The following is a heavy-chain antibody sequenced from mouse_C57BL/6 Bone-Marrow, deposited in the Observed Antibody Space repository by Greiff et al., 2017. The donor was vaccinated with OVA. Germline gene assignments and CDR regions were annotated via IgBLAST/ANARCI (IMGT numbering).Heavy chain of an antibody. CDR3: ARHEVWDYVDY. D-gene: IGHD4-1*01. CDR2: ISSGGSYT. Sequence: EVKPMESGGDLVKPGGSLKLSCAASGFTFSSYGMSWVRQTPDKRLEWVATISSGGSYTYYPDSVKGRFTISRDNAKNTLYLQMSSLKSEDTAMYYCARHEVWDYVDYWGQGTTLTVSS. J-gene: IGHJ2*01. CDR1: GFTFSSYG. V-gene: IGHV5-6*01.